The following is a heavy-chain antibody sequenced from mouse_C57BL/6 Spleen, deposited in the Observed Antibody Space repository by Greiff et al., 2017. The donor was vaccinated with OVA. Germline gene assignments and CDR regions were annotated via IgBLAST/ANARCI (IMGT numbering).Heavy chain of an antibody. V-gene: IGHV1-15*01. CDR3: TPFDV. Sequence: LVESGAELVRPGASVTLSCKASGYTFTDYEMHWVKQTPVHGLEWIGAIDPETGGTAYNQKFEGKAILTADKSSSTAYMELRSLTSEDSAVYYCTPFDVWGTGTTVTVSS. J-gene: IGHJ1*03. CDR1: GYTFTDYE. CDR2: IDPETGGT.